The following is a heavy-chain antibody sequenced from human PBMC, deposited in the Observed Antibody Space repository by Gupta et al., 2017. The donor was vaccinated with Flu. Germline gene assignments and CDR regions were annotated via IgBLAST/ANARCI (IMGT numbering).Heavy chain of an antibody. CDR3: ARDSGHHYDRFDL. V-gene: IGHV3-48*01. CDR2: ISVGGSTT. Sequence: RRAPGKGLEWISYISVGGSTTYYTDSVKGRFTISRDNNKNSLYLQMSSLRPEDTAVYYCARDSGHHYDRFDLWGQGTLVTVSS. J-gene: IGHJ5*02. D-gene: IGHD3-16*01.